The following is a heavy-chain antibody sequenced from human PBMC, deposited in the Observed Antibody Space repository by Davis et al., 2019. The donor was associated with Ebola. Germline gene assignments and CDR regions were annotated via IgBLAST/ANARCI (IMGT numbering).Heavy chain of an antibody. Sequence: ASVKVSCKASGYTFTGYYMHWVRQAPGQGLEWMGWINPNSGGTNYAQKFQGRVTMTRDTSISTAYMELSRLRSDDTAVYYCAREGGVGTVTPFYYYYYGMDVWGQGTTVTVSS. V-gene: IGHV1-2*02. CDR2: INPNSGGT. D-gene: IGHD4-17*01. CDR1: GYTFTGYY. CDR3: AREGGVGTVTPFYYYYYGMDV. J-gene: IGHJ6*02.